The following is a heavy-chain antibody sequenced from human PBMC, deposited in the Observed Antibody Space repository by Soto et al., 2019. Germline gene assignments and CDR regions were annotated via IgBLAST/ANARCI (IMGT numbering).Heavy chain of an antibody. CDR3: AKMSSENYYDPVFS. D-gene: IGHD3-22*01. Sequence: QVQLVESGGGLVKTGGSLRIVCEASGFTFSDYYMSWVRQAPGKGLERVSYISSSGNIIYYADSVKGRFTISRDNAKNSVYLQMNSLRAEDTALYFCAKMSSENYYDPVFSWGQGTLVTVSS. CDR1: GFTFSDYY. CDR2: ISSSGNII. J-gene: IGHJ4*02. V-gene: IGHV3-11*01.